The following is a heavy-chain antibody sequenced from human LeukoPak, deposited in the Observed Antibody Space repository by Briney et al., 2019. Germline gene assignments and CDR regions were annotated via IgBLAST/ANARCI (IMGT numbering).Heavy chain of an antibody. J-gene: IGHJ4*02. CDR1: GFTFSSYW. D-gene: IGHD3-10*01. Sequence: GGSLRLSCAASGFTFSSYWMSWVRQAPGKGLEWVANIKQDGSEKYYVDSVKGRFTIPRDNAKNSLYLQMNSLRAEDTAVYYCARSGLMVRGLVDYWGQGTLVTVSS. V-gene: IGHV3-7*01. CDR2: IKQDGSEK. CDR3: ARSGLMVRGLVDY.